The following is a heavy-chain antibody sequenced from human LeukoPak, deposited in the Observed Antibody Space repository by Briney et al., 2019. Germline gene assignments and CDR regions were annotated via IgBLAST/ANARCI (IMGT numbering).Heavy chain of an antibody. V-gene: IGHV3-64D*08. CDR2: IIVMGGST. D-gene: IGHD6-13*01. CDR3: VKDLYKGDSASWYFFHY. CDR1: GFIISAYA. Sequence: GGSLRLSCSASGFIISAYAMHWVRQAPGKGLEYVSGIIVMGGSTYYADSVKGRFTISRDTSKNTLYLQISSLRAEDTAMYHCVKDLYKGDSASWYFFHYWGQGILVTVSS. J-gene: IGHJ4*02.